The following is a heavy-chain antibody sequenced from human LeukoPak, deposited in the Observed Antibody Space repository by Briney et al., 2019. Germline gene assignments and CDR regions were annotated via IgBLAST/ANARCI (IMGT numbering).Heavy chain of an antibody. Sequence: SETLSLTCGVSSYSISGYYWAWIRQPPGKGLEWIGGIHHSGSTYYNPSLKSRVTISVDTSKNQFSLKLSSVTAADTAVYYCARRGTGDYYYMGVWGKGTTVTVSS. CDR2: IHHSGST. D-gene: IGHD1-1*01. CDR3: ARRGTGDYYYMGV. V-gene: IGHV4-38-2*01. CDR1: SYSISGYY. J-gene: IGHJ6*03.